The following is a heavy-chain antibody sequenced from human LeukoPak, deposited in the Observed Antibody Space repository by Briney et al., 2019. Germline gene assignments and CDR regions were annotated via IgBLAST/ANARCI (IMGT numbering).Heavy chain of an antibody. CDR3: ARLLQGVAGTWGY. CDR2: IYPGDSDT. D-gene: IGHD6-19*01. Sequence: PGESLNISCKASGYSFTTYWIAWVRQMPGKGLEWMGMIYPGDSDTRYSPSFQGQITISVDKSISIAYLQWSSLKASDTAMYYCARLLQGVAGTWGYWGQGTLVTVS. CDR1: GYSFTTYW. J-gene: IGHJ4*02. V-gene: IGHV5-51*01.